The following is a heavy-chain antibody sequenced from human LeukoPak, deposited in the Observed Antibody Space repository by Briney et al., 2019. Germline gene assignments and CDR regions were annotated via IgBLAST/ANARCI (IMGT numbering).Heavy chain of an antibody. CDR1: GGSISSYY. Sequence: SETLSLTCTVSGGSISSYYWSWIRQPPGKGLEWIGYIYYSGSTNYNPSLKSRVTISVDTSKNQFSLKLSSVTAADTAVYYCARDGPMTTDAFDIWGQGTVVTVSS. V-gene: IGHV4-59*01. J-gene: IGHJ3*02. CDR2: IYYSGST. CDR3: ARDGPMTTDAFDI. D-gene: IGHD4-17*01.